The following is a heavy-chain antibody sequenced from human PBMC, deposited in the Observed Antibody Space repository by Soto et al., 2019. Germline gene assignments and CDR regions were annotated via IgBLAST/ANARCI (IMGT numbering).Heavy chain of an antibody. CDR3: ARTDRDFYGLDV. CDR1: RFTFRNYD. CDR2: ISAAGDP. V-gene: IGHV3-13*05. J-gene: IGHJ6*02. Sequence: EVQLVESGGGLVQPGGSLRISCEASRFTFRNYDMRWVRQGTGKGLEWVSGISAAGDPDYADSVEGRFTISRENAQNSFFLQMNSLRVGDTAVYYCARTDRDFYGLDVWGQGTTVIVSS.